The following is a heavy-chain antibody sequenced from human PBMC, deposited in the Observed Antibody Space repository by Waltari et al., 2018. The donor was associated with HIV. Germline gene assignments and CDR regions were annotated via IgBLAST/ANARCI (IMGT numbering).Heavy chain of an antibody. J-gene: IGHJ2*01. D-gene: IGHD3-10*01. CDR3: ARSGVGEWVVRGGVMDL. Sequence: EVQILESGGGLTQPGGSLRLYGVVSGFNFRTSAMGCVRQAPWKGLEWVSGISESVGDAYYADYVKGRFTMFRDNAKNTAYVQMKNLRDEETAVYLGARSGVGEWVVRGGVMDLWGRGTPVTVSS. CDR2: ISESVGDA. V-gene: IGHV3-23*01. CDR1: GFNFRTSA.